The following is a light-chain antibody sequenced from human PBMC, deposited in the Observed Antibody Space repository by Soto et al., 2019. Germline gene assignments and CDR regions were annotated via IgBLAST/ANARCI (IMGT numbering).Light chain of an antibody. CDR2: GAS. Sequence: ILLTQSPGTLSFSPGEGATLSCRASQSVSTNFFAWYQQKPGQAPRLLIYGASTRATGIPDRFSGSGSGTDFTLTISRLEPEDFAVYYCQQYGRTSWTFGQGTKVDIK. V-gene: IGKV3-20*01. J-gene: IGKJ1*01. CDR1: QSVSTNF. CDR3: QQYGRTSWT.